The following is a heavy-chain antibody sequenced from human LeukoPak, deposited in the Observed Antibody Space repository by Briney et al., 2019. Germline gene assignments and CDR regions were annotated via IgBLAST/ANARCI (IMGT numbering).Heavy chain of an antibody. D-gene: IGHD3-16*01. Sequence: PGGSLRLSCAASGFTFSSYSMNWVRQAPGKGLEWVSSISSSSSYIYYADSVRGRFTISRDNAKNSLYLQMSSLRDEDTAVYYCARVRRGDLLERRARFDCWGQGTLVTVSS. J-gene: IGHJ4*02. CDR2: ISSSSSYI. CDR1: GFTFSSYS. CDR3: ARVRRGDLLERRARFDC. V-gene: IGHV3-21*01.